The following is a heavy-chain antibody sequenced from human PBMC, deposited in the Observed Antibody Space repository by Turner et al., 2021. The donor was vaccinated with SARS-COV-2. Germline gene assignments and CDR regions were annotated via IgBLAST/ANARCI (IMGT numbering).Heavy chain of an antibody. V-gene: IGHV3-53*04. CDR1: GFTVSSNY. Sequence: EVQLVESGGGLVQQGGSLRHSCAASGFTVSSNYMSWVRQAPGKGLELVSVIYSGGSTYYADSVKGRFTISRHNSKNTLYLQMNSLRAEDTAVYYCARETWGRDPDYWGQGTLVTVSS. CDR2: IYSGGST. CDR3: ARETWGRDPDY. J-gene: IGHJ4*02. D-gene: IGHD3-16*01.